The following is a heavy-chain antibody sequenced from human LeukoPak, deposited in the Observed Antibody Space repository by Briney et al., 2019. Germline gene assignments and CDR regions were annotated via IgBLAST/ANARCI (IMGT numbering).Heavy chain of an antibody. Sequence: ASVKVSCKASGYTFTGYYMHWVRLAPGQGLEWMGWINPNIDGTNYAQKFQGRVTMTRDTSIRTAYMELSSLRSEDTAVYYCARSSIIAAAGPYYFDYWGQGTLVTVSS. V-gene: IGHV1-2*02. CDR1: GYTFTGYY. CDR2: INPNIDGT. CDR3: ARSSIIAAAGPYYFDY. J-gene: IGHJ4*02. D-gene: IGHD6-13*01.